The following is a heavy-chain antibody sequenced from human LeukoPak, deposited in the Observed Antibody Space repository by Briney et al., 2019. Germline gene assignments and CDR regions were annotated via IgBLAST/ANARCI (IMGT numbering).Heavy chain of an antibody. V-gene: IGHV3-15*01. Sequence: GGSLRLSCAGSGFSLREAWMSWVRQAPGKGLECVGRMKPKAQGGTSDYADPVIDRFTVSRDDSTNTLYLQMNSLKTEDTGLYYCTQLSRGYWGQGTQVIVSP. D-gene: IGHD1-1*01. CDR1: GFSLREAW. CDR2: MKPKAQGGTS. J-gene: IGHJ4*02. CDR3: TQLSRGY.